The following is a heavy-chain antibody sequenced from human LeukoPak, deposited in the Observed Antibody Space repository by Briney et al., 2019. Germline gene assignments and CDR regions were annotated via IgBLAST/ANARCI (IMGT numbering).Heavy chain of an antibody. CDR2: IYYSGNT. D-gene: IGHD5-18*01. Sequence: SETLSLTCTVSGGSISSSSYYWGWIRQPPGKGLEWIGSIYYSGNTYYNPSLKSRVTIPVDTSKNQFSLNLSSVTAADTAVYYCARSLTDNVETAMAPAGYWGQGTLVTVSS. J-gene: IGHJ4*02. CDR1: GGSISSSSYY. V-gene: IGHV4-39*01. CDR3: ARSLTDNVETAMAPAGY.